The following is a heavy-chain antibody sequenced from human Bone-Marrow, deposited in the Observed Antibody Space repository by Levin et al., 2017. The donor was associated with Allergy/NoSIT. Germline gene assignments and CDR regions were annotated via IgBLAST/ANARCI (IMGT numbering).Heavy chain of an antibody. CDR2: ISYDGIKK. Sequence: GGSLRLSCAPSGFTFNNYAMHWVRQAPGKGLEWVAVISYDGIKKYYADSVKGRFTISRDNSKNTLFLQMNSLSAEDTAVYYCVKESGFSSSYEWEMDVWGQGTTVIVSS. J-gene: IGHJ6*02. D-gene: IGHD6-6*01. CDR3: VKESGFSSSYEWEMDV. CDR1: GFTFNNYA. V-gene: IGHV3-30*18.